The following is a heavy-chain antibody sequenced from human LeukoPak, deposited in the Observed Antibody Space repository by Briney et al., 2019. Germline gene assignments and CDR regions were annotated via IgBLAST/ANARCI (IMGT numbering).Heavy chain of an antibody. Sequence: SETLSLTCTVSGGSLSSYYWSWIGQPDGKGLEWIGRIYTSGRTHYNPSLKSRVTISLDKSKNQFSLKLSSVTAADTAVYFCAREQYNDSSGRILWGQGTLVTVSS. CDR2: IYTSGRT. CDR3: AREQYNDSSGRIL. D-gene: IGHD3-22*01. CDR1: GGSLSSYY. V-gene: IGHV4-4*07. J-gene: IGHJ4*02.